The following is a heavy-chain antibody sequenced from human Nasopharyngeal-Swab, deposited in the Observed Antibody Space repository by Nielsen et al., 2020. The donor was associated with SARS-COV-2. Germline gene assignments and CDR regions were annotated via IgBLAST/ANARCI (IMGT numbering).Heavy chain of an antibody. D-gene: IGHD3-10*01. CDR2: ISSSGSTI. Sequence: GESLKISCAASGFTFSSYSMNWVRQAPGKGLEWVSSISSSGSTIYYADSVKGRFTISRDNAKNSLYLQMNSLRAEDTAVYYCARGGMVRGVIITYYYYGMDVWGQGTTVTVSS. J-gene: IGHJ6*02. V-gene: IGHV3-48*04. CDR1: GFTFSSYS. CDR3: ARGGMVRGVIITYYYYGMDV.